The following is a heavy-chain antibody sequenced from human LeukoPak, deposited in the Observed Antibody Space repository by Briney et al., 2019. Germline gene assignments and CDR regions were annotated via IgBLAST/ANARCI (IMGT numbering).Heavy chain of an antibody. CDR1: GVSLSSTTYF. V-gene: IGHV4-39*01. CDR3: ARQMDSGSYSFDY. Sequence: PSETLSLTCTVSGVSLSSTTYFWGWIRQPPGKGLEWIGSMYYSGNTYYNPSLKSRVTISVDTSKNQFSLKLSSVTAADTAVYYCARQMDSGSYSFDYWGQGTLVTVSS. CDR2: MYYSGNT. D-gene: IGHD1-26*01. J-gene: IGHJ4*02.